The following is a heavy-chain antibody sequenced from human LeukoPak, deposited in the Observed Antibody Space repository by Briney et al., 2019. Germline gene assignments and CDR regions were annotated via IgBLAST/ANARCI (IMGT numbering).Heavy chain of an antibody. CDR2: IWYDGSNK. CDR3: ARDRFWTYYDFWSGYYPLYYYYYYMDV. Sequence: PGGSLRLSCAASGFTFSSYGMHWVRQAPGKGLEWVAVIWYDGSNKYYADSVKGRFTISRDNSKNTLYLQMNSLRAEDAAVYYCARDRFWTYYDFWSGYYPLYYYYYYMDVWGKGTTVTVSS. D-gene: IGHD3-3*01. J-gene: IGHJ6*03. CDR1: GFTFSSYG. V-gene: IGHV3-33*01.